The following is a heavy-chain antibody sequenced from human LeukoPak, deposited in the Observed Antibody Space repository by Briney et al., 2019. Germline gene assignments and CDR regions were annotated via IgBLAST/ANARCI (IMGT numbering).Heavy chain of an antibody. V-gene: IGHV4-39*07. J-gene: IGHJ4*02. Sequence: PSETLSLTCTVSGGSMSSSNYYWGWIRQPPGKGLEWIGSMYYSGSTNYNPSLKSRVTISEDKSKNQFSLKLTSVTAADTAVYYCRIRGYSYVLDYWGRGTLVTVSS. CDR1: GGSMSSSNYY. CDR2: MYYSGST. D-gene: IGHD5-18*01. CDR3: RIRGYSYVLDY.